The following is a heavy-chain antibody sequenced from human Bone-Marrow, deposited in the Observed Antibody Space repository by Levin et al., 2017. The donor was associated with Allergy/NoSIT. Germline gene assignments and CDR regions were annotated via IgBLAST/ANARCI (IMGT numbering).Heavy chain of an antibody. V-gene: IGHV3-72*01. J-gene: IGHJ2*01. CDR3: ARVKAYDDGGHWYFDL. CDR2: VRNKASSYST. D-gene: IGHD3-16*01. Sequence: SGGSLRLSCEASGFSLSDHYMDWVRQAPGKGLEWVGRVRNKASSYSTDYGASVKGRFIISRDDSKNSLYLQMNSLKTEDTAVYYCARVKAYDDGGHWYFDLWGRGTLVTVSS. CDR1: GFSLSDHY.